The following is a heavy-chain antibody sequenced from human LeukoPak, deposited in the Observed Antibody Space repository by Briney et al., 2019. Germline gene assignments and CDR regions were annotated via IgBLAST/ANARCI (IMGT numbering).Heavy chain of an antibody. CDR2: ISYDGNNE. D-gene: IGHD2-2*01. CDR1: GFTFSSNA. J-gene: IGHJ6*02. CDR3: AKDLVVVPAARGPYYYGMDV. V-gene: IGHV3-30-3*01. Sequence: AGGSLRLSCAAPGFTFSSNAMHWVRQAPGKGLEWVAVISYDGNNEFYADSVKGRFTISRDNSKNTLYLQMNSLRAEDTAVYYCAKDLVVVPAARGPYYYGMDVWGQGTTVTVSS.